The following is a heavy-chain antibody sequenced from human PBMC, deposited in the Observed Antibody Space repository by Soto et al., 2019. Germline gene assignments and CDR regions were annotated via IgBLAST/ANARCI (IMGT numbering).Heavy chain of an antibody. V-gene: IGHV1-3*01. CDR2: INAGNGNT. CDR3: ARVTPSSVATHFYYFDY. Sequence: VASVKVSCKASGYTFTSYAMHWVRQAPGQRLEWMGWINAGNGNTKYSQKFQGRVTITRDTSASTAYMELSSLRSEDTAVYYCARVTPSSVATHFYYFDYWGKGTLVTVSS. D-gene: IGHD5-12*01. CDR1: GYTFTSYA. J-gene: IGHJ4*02.